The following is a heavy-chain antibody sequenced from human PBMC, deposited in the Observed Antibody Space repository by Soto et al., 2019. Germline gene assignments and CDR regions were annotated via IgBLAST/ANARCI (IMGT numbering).Heavy chain of an antibody. CDR3: ARDRTSPRYNWNYFDY. V-gene: IGHV3-33*01. Sequence: GGSLRLSCAASGFTFSSYGMHWVRQAPGKGLEWVAVIWYDGSNKYYADSVKGRFTISRDNSKNTLYLQMNSLRAEDTAVYYCARDRTSPRYNWNYFDYWGQGTLVTVSS. CDR2: IWYDGSNK. CDR1: GFTFSSYG. J-gene: IGHJ4*02. D-gene: IGHD1-20*01.